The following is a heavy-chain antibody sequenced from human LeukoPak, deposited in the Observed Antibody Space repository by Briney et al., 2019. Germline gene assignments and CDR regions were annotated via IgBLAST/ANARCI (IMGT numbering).Heavy chain of an antibody. CDR3: ARDLTRYYYYGMDV. CDR2: ISYDGNNE. Sequence: GGSLRLSCAASGFTFSTYAMHWVRQAPGKGLEWVAVISYDGNNEYYADSVRGRFTTSRDNSKNTLSLQMDSLRAEDTAVYYCARDLTRYYYYGMDVWGQGTTVTVSS. V-gene: IGHV3-30-3*01. J-gene: IGHJ6*02. CDR1: GFTFSTYA. D-gene: IGHD2-2*01.